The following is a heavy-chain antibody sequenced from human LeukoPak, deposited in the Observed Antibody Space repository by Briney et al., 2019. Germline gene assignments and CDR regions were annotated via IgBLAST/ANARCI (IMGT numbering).Heavy chain of an antibody. CDR2: ISAYNGNT. CDR1: GYTFTSYG. CDR3: AREGEYYDILTGYYLVAFDY. D-gene: IGHD3-9*01. V-gene: IGHV1-18*01. Sequence: ASVKVSCKASGYTFTSYGISWVRQAPGQGLEWMGWISAYNGNTNYAQKLQGRVTMTTDTSTSTAYMELRSLRSDDTAVYYCAREGEYYDILTGYYLVAFDYRGQGTLVTVSS. J-gene: IGHJ4*02.